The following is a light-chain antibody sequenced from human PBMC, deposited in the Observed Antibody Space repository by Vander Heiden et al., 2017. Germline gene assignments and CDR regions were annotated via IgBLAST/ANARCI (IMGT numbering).Light chain of an antibody. Sequence: AVLTQPSSLSASPLASASLTCALRSGINVDAYRIYWYQQKPGSPPQYLLSYKSDSDKQQGSGVPSRFSGSKDDSANAGILLISGLQSEDEADYYCMIWHSSAYVFGTGTKVTVL. V-gene: IGLV5-45*03. J-gene: IGLJ1*01. CDR1: SGINVDAYR. CDR2: YKSDSDK. CDR3: MIWHSSAYV.